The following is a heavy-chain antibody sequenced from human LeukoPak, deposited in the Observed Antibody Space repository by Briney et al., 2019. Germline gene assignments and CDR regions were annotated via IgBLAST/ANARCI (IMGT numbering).Heavy chain of an antibody. CDR1: GFSFRAYW. CDR2: IKEDGSET. Sequence: GGSLRLSCAASGFSFRAYWMTWVRQAPGTGLEWVAIIKEDGSETYSMDSVKGRFTISRDNAKNSLYLQMYSLRGDDTAVYYCARVIWRQLAPFDYWGQGALVTVSS. J-gene: IGHJ4*02. CDR3: ARVIWRQLAPFDY. D-gene: IGHD6-13*01. V-gene: IGHV3-7*03.